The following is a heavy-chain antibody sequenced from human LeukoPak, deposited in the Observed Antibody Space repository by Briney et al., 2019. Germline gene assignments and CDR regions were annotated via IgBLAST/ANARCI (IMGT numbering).Heavy chain of an antibody. CDR3: ARESSSGWSYFDY. J-gene: IGHJ4*02. CDR2: IYSGGST. V-gene: IGHV3-53*01. CDR1: GFTVSSNY. Sequence: PGGSLRLSCAASGFTVSSNYMSWVRQAPGKGLEWVSVIYSGGSTYYADSVKGRFTISRDNSKNTLYLQMNSLRAEGTAVYYCARESSSGWSYFDYWGQGTLVTVSS. D-gene: IGHD6-19*01.